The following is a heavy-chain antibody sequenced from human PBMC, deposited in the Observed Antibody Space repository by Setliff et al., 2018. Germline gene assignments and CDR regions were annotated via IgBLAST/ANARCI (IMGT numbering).Heavy chain of an antibody. Sequence: GGSLRLSCAASGFTFSSYAMSWVRQAPGKGLEWVSTISGSGGRTYYADSVKGRFTVSRDNSKNTLYLQMNSLRAEDTAVYYCVRDRDIFNFWGQGTLVTVSS. CDR2: ISGSGGRT. CDR1: GFTFSSYA. D-gene: IGHD3-9*01. CDR3: VRDRDIFNF. V-gene: IGHV3-23*01. J-gene: IGHJ4*02.